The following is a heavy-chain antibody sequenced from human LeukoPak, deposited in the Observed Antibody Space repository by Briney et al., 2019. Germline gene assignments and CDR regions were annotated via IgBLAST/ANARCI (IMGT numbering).Heavy chain of an antibody. CDR2: IIPIFGTA. V-gene: IGHV1-69*13. CDR3: ARDRGRVSYGMDV. Sequence: ASVKVSCKASGGTFSSYAISWVRQAPGQGLEWMGGIIPIFGTANYAQKFQGRVTITADESTSTAYMELISLRSEDTAVYYCARDRGRVSYGMDVWGQGTTVTVSS. CDR1: GGTFSSYA. J-gene: IGHJ6*02. D-gene: IGHD3/OR15-3a*01.